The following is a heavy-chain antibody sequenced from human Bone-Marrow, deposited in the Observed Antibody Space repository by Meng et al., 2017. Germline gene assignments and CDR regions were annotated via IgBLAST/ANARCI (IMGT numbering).Heavy chain of an antibody. D-gene: IGHD2-21*02. J-gene: IGHJ2*01. V-gene: IGHV3-30*12. CDR1: GFTFSSYS. CDR3: ARDRQKNIVVVTATGSRREGNWYFDL. CDR2: ISYDGSNK. Sequence: GESLKISCAASGFTFSSYSMNWVRQAPGKGLEWVAVISYDGSNKYYADSVKGRFTISRDNAKNSLYLQMNSLRAEDTAVYYCARDRQKNIVVVTATGSRREGNWYFDLWGRGTLVTVSS.